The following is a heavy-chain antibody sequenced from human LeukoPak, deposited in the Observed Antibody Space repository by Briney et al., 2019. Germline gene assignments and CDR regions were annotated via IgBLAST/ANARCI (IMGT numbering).Heavy chain of an antibody. CDR1: GGSISSHY. D-gene: IGHD2-15*01. J-gene: IGHJ6*04. Sequence: SETLSLTCTVSGGSISSHYWSWIRQPPGKGLEWIGYIYYSGSTNYNPPLKSRVTISVDTSKNQFSLKLSSVTAADTAVYYCARDLLVWGKGTTVTVSS. CDR2: IYYSGST. V-gene: IGHV4-59*11. CDR3: ARDLLV.